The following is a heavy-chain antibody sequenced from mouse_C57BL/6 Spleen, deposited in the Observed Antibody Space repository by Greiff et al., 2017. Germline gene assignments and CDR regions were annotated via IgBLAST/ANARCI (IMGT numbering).Heavy chain of an antibody. Sequence: EVQLVEPGGDLVKPGGSLKLSCAASGFTFSSYGMPWVRQTPDKRLEWVATISSGGSYTYYPDSVKRRFTISGDNAKNTLYLQMSSLKSEDTAMYYCARRGTTVVATDYWGQGTALTVSS. D-gene: IGHD1-1*01. CDR3: ARRGTTVVATDY. CDR1: GFTFSSYG. V-gene: IGHV5-6*01. J-gene: IGHJ2*01. CDR2: ISSGGSYT.